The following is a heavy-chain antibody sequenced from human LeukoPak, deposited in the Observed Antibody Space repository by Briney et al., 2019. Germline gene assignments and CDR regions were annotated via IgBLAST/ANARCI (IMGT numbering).Heavy chain of an antibody. D-gene: IGHD6-13*01. CDR2: INHSGST. CDR3: ARANGIAAAAYYFDY. Sequence: SETLSLTCAVYGGSFSGYYWSWIRQPPGKGLEWIGEINHSGSTNYNPPLKSRVTISVDTSKNQFSLKLSSVTAADTAVYYCARANGIAAAAYYFDYWGQGTLVTVSS. V-gene: IGHV4-34*01. CDR1: GGSFSGYY. J-gene: IGHJ4*02.